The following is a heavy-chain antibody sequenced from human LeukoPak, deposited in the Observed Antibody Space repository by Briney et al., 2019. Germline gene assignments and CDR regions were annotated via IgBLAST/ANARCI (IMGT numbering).Heavy chain of an antibody. V-gene: IGHV4-61*01. CDR1: GASISGSSYY. J-gene: IGHJ4*02. CDR2: IYYSGST. D-gene: IGHD1-26*01. CDR3: ARDQGGSYFGIDY. Sequence: SETLSLTCAVSGASISGSSYYWSWIRQPPGKGLEWIGYIYYSGSTNYNPSLKSRVTISVDTSKNQFSLKLSSVTAADTAVYYCARDQGGSYFGIDYWGQGTLVTVSS.